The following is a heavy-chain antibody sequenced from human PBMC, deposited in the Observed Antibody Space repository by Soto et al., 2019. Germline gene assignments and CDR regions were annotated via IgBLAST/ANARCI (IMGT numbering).Heavy chain of an antibody. V-gene: IGHV3-23*01. CDR2: ISGSGGST. CDR3: AKASQIPYYYYYMDV. J-gene: IGHJ6*03. CDR1: GFTFSSYA. Sequence: GGSLRLSCAASGFTFSSYAMSWVRQAPGKGLEWVSAISGSGGSTYYADSVKGRFTISRDNSKNTLYLKMNSLRAEDTAVYYCAKASQIPYYYYYMDVWGKGTTVTVSS.